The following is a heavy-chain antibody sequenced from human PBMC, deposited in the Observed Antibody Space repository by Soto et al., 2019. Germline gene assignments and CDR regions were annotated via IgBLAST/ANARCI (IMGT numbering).Heavy chain of an antibody. Sequence: ASVKVSCKASGYTLTSYGISWVRQAPGQGLEWMGWISPYNGNTNYAQNLQGRVTMTTDTSTSTAYMELRSLRSDDTAVYYCARLCQYTGSPGTIDSWGQGTLVTVSS. J-gene: IGHJ4*02. D-gene: IGHD1-1*01. CDR2: ISPYNGNT. CDR3: ARLCQYTGSPGTIDS. V-gene: IGHV1-18*01. CDR1: GYTLTSYG.